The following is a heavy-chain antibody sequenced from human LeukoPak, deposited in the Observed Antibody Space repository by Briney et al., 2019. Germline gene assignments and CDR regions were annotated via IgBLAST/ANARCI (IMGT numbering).Heavy chain of an antibody. CDR3: ARDLEWLYPGGAFDI. CDR1: GYTFTDYY. Sequence: GASVTVSCKPSGYTFTDYYMHWVRQAPGQGLEGMGWINPNSGGTNYAQKFQGRVTMTRDTSISTAYMELSRLRSDDTAVYYCARDLEWLYPGGAFDIWGQGTMVTVSS. CDR2: INPNSGGT. D-gene: IGHD3-3*01. J-gene: IGHJ3*02. V-gene: IGHV1-2*02.